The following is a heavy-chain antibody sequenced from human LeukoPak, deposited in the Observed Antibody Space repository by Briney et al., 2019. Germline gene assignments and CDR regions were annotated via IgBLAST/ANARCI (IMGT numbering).Heavy chain of an antibody. CDR1: GFTFSSYA. CDR2: ISGSGGST. D-gene: IGHD6-19*01. J-gene: IGHJ4*02. CDR3: AARIAVAGLSFDY. V-gene: IGHV3-23*01. Sequence: GGSLRLSCAASGFTFSSYAMSWVRQAPGKGLEWVSAISGSGGSTYYADSVKGRFTISRDNSKNTLYLQMNSLRAEDTAVYYCAARIAVAGLSFDYWGQGTLVTVSS.